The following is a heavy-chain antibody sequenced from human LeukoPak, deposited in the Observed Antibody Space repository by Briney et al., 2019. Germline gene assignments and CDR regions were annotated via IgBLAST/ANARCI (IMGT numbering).Heavy chain of an antibody. V-gene: IGHV4-59*08. CDR2: IYYSGDT. J-gene: IGHJ2*01. D-gene: IGHD4-11*01. CDR3: ARQSTTWYLDL. CDR1: GGSISGSR. Sequence: PSETLSLTCSVSGGSISGSRWSWVRQAPGEALEWIGYIYYSGDTNYNPSLKGRVAFSVDTSKNQFSLRLNSVTAADTAVYFCARQSTTWYLDLWGHGNLVTVSS.